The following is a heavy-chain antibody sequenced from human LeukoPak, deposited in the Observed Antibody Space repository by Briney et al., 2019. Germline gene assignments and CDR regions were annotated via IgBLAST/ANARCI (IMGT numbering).Heavy chain of an antibody. CDR3: AKEHYYETSALPGEY. Sequence: GGSLRLSCAASGFTFSNYFMHWVRQAPGKGLEWVAVISHDGSNKYYADSVKGRFTISRDNSKNTLYLQMSSLRADDTAVYYCAKEHYYETSALPGEYWGQGTLVTVSP. D-gene: IGHD3-22*01. V-gene: IGHV3-30*04. CDR1: GFTFSNYF. CDR2: ISHDGSNK. J-gene: IGHJ4*02.